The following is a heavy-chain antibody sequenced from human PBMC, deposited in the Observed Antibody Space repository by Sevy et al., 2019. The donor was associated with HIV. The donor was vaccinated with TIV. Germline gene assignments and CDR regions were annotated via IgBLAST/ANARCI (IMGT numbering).Heavy chain of an antibody. CDR3: AGTQYSSGWKYYYYYSMDV. CDR1: GFTFRSYA. J-gene: IGHJ6*02. Sequence: GGSLRLSCAASGFTFRSYAMNWVRQAPGKGLEWVSCISGSGGNTYYADSVKGRFTISRDNSKNTLYLQMNSLRAEDTAVYYCAGTQYSSGWKYYYYYSMDVWGQGTTVTVSS. V-gene: IGHV3-23*01. D-gene: IGHD6-19*01. CDR2: ISGSGGNT.